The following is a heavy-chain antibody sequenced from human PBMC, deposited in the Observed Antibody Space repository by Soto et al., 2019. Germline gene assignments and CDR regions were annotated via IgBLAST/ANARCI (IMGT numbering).Heavy chain of an antibody. Sequence: SETLSLTCAVSGYSISSGYYWGWIRQPPGKGLEWIGSIYHSGSTYYTPSLKSRVTISVDTSKNQFSLKLSSVTAADTAVYYCVGRYYDSSGYYSPDLHFDYWGQGTLVTVSS. J-gene: IGHJ4*02. D-gene: IGHD3-22*01. CDR2: IYHSGST. CDR3: VGRYYDSSGYYSPDLHFDY. CDR1: GYSISSGYY. V-gene: IGHV4-38-2*01.